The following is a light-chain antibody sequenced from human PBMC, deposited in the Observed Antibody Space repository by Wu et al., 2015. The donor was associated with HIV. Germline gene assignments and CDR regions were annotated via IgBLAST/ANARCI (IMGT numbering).Light chain of an antibody. J-gene: IGKJ1*01. CDR2: ATS. Sequence: EIVMTQSPATLSLSPGERATLSCRASQDVGKYVAWYQQKPGQAPRLLISATSTRASGIPARFIGSGSGTEFALTIDSLQSEDFATYYCQHYNSYPWTFGQGTKVEIK. CDR3: QHYNSYPWT. V-gene: IGKV3-15*01. CDR1: QDVGKY.